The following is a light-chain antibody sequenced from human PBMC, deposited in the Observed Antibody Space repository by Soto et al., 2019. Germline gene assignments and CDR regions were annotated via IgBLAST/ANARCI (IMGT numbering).Light chain of an antibody. J-gene: IGLJ1*01. V-gene: IGLV2-14*01. CDR3: FSYTSSSLYV. CDR1: SSDVGNYKY. Sequence: QSVLTQPASVSGSPGQSITISCTGTSSDVGNYKYVSWYQQHPGKAPKLMIYEVSNRPSGVSNRFSGSKSGNTASLTISGLQAEDETDYYCFSYTSSSLYVFGTGTKVTVL. CDR2: EVS.